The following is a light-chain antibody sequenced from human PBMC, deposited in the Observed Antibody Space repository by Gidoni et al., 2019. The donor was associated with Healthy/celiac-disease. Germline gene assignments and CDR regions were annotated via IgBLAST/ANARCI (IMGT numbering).Light chain of an antibody. J-gene: IGKJ4*01. CDR3: QQYGSSPVLT. Sequence: EIVLTQSPGTLSLSPGARATLSCRASQSVSSSYLAWDQQQPGQAPRLLIYGASSRATGIPDPFSGSGSGTDFTLTISRLEPEAFAVYYCQQYGSSPVLTFGGGTKVEIK. CDR1: QSVSSSY. CDR2: GAS. V-gene: IGKV3-20*01.